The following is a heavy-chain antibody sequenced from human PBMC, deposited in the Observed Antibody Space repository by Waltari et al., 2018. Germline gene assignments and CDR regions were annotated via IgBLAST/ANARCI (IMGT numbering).Heavy chain of an antibody. Sequence: EVQLVESGGGLVQPGRSLRLSCTASGFTFGDYAMSWVRQAPGKGLELVGFIRSKAYGGTTEYAASVKGRFTISRDDSKSIAYLQMNSLKTEDTAVYYCTRVQYYYDSSGYGFDYWGQGTLVTVSS. V-gene: IGHV3-49*04. CDR2: IRSKAYGGTT. J-gene: IGHJ4*02. D-gene: IGHD3-22*01. CDR1: GFTFGDYA. CDR3: TRVQYYYDSSGYGFDY.